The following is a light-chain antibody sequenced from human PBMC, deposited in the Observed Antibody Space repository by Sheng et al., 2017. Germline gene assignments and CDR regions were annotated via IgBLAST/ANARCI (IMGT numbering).Light chain of an antibody. V-gene: IGLV2-14*01. CDR2: DVS. J-gene: IGLJ2*01. Sequence: QSALTQPASVSGSPGQSITISCTGTSTDVGGYNYVSWYQQHPGKAPKLMIYDVSDRPSGVSNRFSGSKSANTASLTISGLQAEDEADYYCSSYTAYSTVVFGGGTKLTVL. CDR1: STDVGGYNY. CDR3: SSYTAYSTVV.